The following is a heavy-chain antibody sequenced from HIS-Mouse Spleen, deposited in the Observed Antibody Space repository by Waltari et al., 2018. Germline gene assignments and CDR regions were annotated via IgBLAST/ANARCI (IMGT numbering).Heavy chain of an antibody. V-gene: IGHV4-39*07. CDR3: AREIPYSSSWYDWYFDL. D-gene: IGHD6-13*01. CDR1: GCSISRSRYY. J-gene: IGHJ2*01. Sequence: QLQLQESGPGLVKPSETLSLTCTVPGCSISRSRYYGGWIRQPPGKGVEWLGSISYSGSTYYNPSLKSRVTISVDTSKNQFSLKLSSVTAADTAVYYCAREIPYSSSWYDWYFDLWGRGTLVTVSS. CDR2: ISYSGST.